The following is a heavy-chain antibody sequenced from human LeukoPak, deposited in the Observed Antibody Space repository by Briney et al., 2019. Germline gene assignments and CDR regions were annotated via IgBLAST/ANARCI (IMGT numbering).Heavy chain of an antibody. Sequence: GGSLRLSCAASGLSFSNAWMTWVRHAPGKGLECVGRIKSKTDGGATDYAAPVKGRFTVSRNDSKNTLYLQMNSLKTEDTAVYYCTTEGSGWYGGGGGVYWGQGTLVTVSS. J-gene: IGHJ4*02. CDR1: GLSFSNAW. CDR2: IKSKTDGGAT. V-gene: IGHV3-15*01. CDR3: TTEGSGWYGGGGGVY. D-gene: IGHD6-19*01.